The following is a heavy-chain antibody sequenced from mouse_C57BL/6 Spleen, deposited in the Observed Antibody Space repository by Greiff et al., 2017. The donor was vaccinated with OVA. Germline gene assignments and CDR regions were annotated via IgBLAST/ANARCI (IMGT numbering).Heavy chain of an antibody. V-gene: IGHV1-55*01. CDR2: IYPGSGST. D-gene: IGHD2-2*01. Sequence: VQLQHPGAELVKPGASVKMSCKASGYTFTSYWITWVKQRPGQGLEWIGDIYPGSGSTNYNEKFKSKATLTVDTSSSTAYMQLSSLTSEDSAVYYCASFYGYDHYAMDYWGQGTSVTVSS. J-gene: IGHJ4*01. CDR3: ASFYGYDHYAMDY. CDR1: GYTFTSYW.